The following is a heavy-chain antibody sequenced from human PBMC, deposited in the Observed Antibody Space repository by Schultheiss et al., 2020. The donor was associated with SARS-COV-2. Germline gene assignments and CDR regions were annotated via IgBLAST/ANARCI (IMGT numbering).Heavy chain of an antibody. CDR2: VYYSGST. CDR1: GGSFSGYY. V-gene: IGHV4-59*12. Sequence: SETLSLTCAVYGGSFSGYYWSWIRQTPGKGLEWIGYVYYSGSTDYNPSLKSRVTISVDTSKNQFSLKLSSVTAADTAVYYCARCLYDFWSGYARYYYYGMDVWGQGTTVTVSS. CDR3: ARCLYDFWSGYARYYYYGMDV. J-gene: IGHJ6*02. D-gene: IGHD3-3*01.